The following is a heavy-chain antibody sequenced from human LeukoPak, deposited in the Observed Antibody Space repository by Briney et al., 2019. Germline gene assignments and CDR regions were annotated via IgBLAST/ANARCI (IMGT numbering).Heavy chain of an antibody. V-gene: IGHV3-23*01. Sequence: QTGGSLRLSCAASGFTFSSYAMSWVRQAPGKGLEWVSAISGSGGSTYYADSVKGRFTISRDNSKNTLYLQMNSLRAEDTAAYHCAKDRSYDSSRWNAFDIWGQGTMVTVSS. J-gene: IGHJ3*02. CDR3: AKDRSYDSSRWNAFDI. CDR1: GFTFSSYA. D-gene: IGHD3-22*01. CDR2: ISGSGGST.